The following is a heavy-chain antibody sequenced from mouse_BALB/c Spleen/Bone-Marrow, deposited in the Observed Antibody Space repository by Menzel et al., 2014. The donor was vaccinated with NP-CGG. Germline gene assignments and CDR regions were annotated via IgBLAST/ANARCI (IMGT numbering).Heavy chain of an antibody. CDR1: GDSITSGY. V-gene: IGHV3-8*02. Sequence: VQLRQSGPSLVKPSQTLSLTCSVTGDSITSGYWNWIRKFPGNKLENMGYISYSGSTYYNPSLKSRISITRDTSKNQYYLQSNSVTTEDTATYYCARSRDYYGNSLDYWGQGTTLTVSS. J-gene: IGHJ2*01. CDR3: ARSRDYYGNSLDY. D-gene: IGHD2-1*01. CDR2: ISYSGST.